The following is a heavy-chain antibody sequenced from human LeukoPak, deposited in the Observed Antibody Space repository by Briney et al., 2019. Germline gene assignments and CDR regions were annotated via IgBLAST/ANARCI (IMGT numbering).Heavy chain of an antibody. V-gene: IGHV4-59*01. CDR1: ADSMNNYY. CDR2: ITGSIYFSGST. D-gene: IGHD3-10*01. Sequence: PSETLSLTCSVFADSMNNYYWNWIRQPPGKGLEWIGYITGSIYFSGSTKYDPSLESRVTMSVDTSKNQFSLTLSSVTAADTAVYYCARDSRDYGSGSYWDVWGQGTTVTVSS. CDR3: ARDSRDYGSGSYWDV. J-gene: IGHJ6*02.